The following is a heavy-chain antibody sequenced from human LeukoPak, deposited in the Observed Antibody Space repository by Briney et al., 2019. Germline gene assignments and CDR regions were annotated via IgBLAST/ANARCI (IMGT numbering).Heavy chain of an antibody. V-gene: IGHV1-2*06. CDR1: GYTFTGDY. Sequence: GASVKVSCKASGYTFTGDYMHRVRQAPGQGLEWMGRINPNSGGTNYAQKFQGRVTMTRDTSISTAYMELSRLRSDDTAVYYCARGQWLDYYYYYMDVWGKGTTVTVSS. CDR2: INPNSGGT. CDR3: ARGQWLDYYYYYMDV. D-gene: IGHD6-19*01. J-gene: IGHJ6*03.